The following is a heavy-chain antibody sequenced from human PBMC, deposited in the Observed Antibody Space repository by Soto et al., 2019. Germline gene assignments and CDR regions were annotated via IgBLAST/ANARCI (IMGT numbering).Heavy chain of an antibody. J-gene: IGHJ5*02. CDR2: IIPIFGTA. Sequence: VALVKRSCKAAGDTFSSYAISWVRHAPGQGLEWMGGIIPIFGTANYAQKFQGRVTITADESTSTAYMELSSLRSEDTAVYYCASGRDSSGYYTNWFDPWGQGTLVTVSS. CDR1: GDTFSSYA. V-gene: IGHV1-69*13. CDR3: ASGRDSSGYYTNWFDP. D-gene: IGHD3-22*01.